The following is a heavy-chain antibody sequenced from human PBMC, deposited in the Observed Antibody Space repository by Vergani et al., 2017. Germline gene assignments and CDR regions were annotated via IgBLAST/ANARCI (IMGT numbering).Heavy chain of an antibody. Sequence: EVQLVESGGGLVKPGGSLRLSCAASGFSFSSYSMNWVRQAPGKGLEWVASISGSSSYVYYRDSVEGRFTITRDNAKKSVYLQMNSLRAEDTAMYFCARGLWYCTHIRCSPPSYWGQGTQGTVSS. CDR2: ISGSSSYV. D-gene: IGHD2-8*01. CDR3: ARGLWYCTHIRCSPPSY. J-gene: IGHJ4*02. CDR1: GFSFSSYS. V-gene: IGHV3-21*02.